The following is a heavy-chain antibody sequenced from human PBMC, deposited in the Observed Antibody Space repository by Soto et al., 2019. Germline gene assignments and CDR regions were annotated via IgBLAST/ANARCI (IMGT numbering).Heavy chain of an antibody. D-gene: IGHD6-19*01. CDR3: AGGRIVVAGSSAYYSMDV. J-gene: IGHJ6*02. V-gene: IGHV1-69*01. Sequence: QVHLLLQSGAEVKKPGSSVKVACKASGGNPSNSAISWVRQAPGQGLEWMGGIIAVLGIISHAQNFQGRVTITADESTSTAYMELSSLRSEDTAVYFCAGGRIVVAGSSAYYSMDVWGQGTTVTVSS. CDR2: IIAVLGII. CDR1: GGNPSNSA.